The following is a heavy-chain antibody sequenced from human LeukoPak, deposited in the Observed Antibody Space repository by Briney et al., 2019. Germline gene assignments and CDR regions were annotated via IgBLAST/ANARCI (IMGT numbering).Heavy chain of an antibody. CDR2: INTDGGST. J-gene: IGHJ3*02. D-gene: IGHD3-16*01. V-gene: IGHV3-64D*08. CDR3: VKAMGTFGGVMWTDAFDI. Sequence: GGSLRLSCSASGFTFNNFAMHWVRQAPGGGLECVSAINTDGGSTYFADSVKSRFTLCRDHSVNTLYLQMSSLRPARTPVNYCVKAMGTFGGVMWTDAFDIWGHGKLVSVSS. CDR1: GFTFNNFA.